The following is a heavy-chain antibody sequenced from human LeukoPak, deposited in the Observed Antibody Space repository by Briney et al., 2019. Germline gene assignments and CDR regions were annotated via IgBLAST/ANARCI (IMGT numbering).Heavy chain of an antibody. Sequence: SETPSLTCTVSGGSISSYYWSWVRQPPGKGLEWIGYIYYSGSTNYNPSLKSRVTISVDTSKNQFSLKLSSVTAADTAVYYCASAYYDILTGYPDAFDIWGQGTMVTVSS. J-gene: IGHJ3*02. CDR2: IYYSGST. D-gene: IGHD3-9*01. CDR1: GGSISSYY. CDR3: ASAYYDILTGYPDAFDI. V-gene: IGHV4-59*08.